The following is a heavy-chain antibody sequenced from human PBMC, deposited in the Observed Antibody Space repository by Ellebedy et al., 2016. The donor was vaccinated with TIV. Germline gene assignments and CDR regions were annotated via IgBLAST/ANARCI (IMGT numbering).Heavy chain of an antibody. CDR1: GFTFSDYY. D-gene: IGHD6-13*01. CDR2: ISSSGSTI. CDR3: ARDSSSWYGYNWFNP. V-gene: IGHV3-11*01. J-gene: IGHJ5*02. Sequence: GGSLRLSXAASGFTFSDYYMSWIRQAPGKGLEWVSYISSSGSTIYYADSVKGRFTISRDNAKNSLYLQMNSLRAEDTAVYYCARDSSSWYGYNWFNPWGQGTLVTVSS.